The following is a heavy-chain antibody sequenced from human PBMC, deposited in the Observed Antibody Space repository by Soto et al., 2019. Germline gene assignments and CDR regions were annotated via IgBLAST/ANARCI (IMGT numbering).Heavy chain of an antibody. CDR2: FIPVYRTL. D-gene: IGHD3-3*01. Sequence: QVQLVQSGAEVKKPGSSVKVSCKASGGSFGNSAINWVRQTPGQGLEWLGGFIPVYRTLNYAQKFQGRVTITADESTGTAVMTLSSLASDDTAVYYCSTGVIWIGYFTVDSWGQGTRVTVSS. CDR3: STGVIWIGYFTVDS. J-gene: IGHJ4*02. V-gene: IGHV1-69*01. CDR1: GGSFGNSA.